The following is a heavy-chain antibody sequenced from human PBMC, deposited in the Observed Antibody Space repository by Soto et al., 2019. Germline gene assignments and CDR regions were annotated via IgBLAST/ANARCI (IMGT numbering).Heavy chain of an antibody. J-gene: IGHJ4*02. D-gene: IGHD6-19*01. V-gene: IGHV3-33*08. CDR2: IWYDGSNK. CDR3: ARDQQWLVRFYFDF. CDR1: GFTFSSFW. Sequence: GGSLRLSCAASGFTFSSFWMHWVRQAPGKGLEWVAVIWYDGSNKYYADSVKGRFTISRDNSKNTLYLQMNSLRAEDTAVYYCARDQQWLVRFYFDFWGQGTLVTVSS.